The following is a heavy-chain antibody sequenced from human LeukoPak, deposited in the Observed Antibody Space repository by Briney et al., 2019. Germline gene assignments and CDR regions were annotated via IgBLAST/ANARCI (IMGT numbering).Heavy chain of an antibody. V-gene: IGHV3-9*01. CDR2: ISWNSGSI. CDR1: GFTFDDYA. J-gene: IGHJ4*02. CDR3: AKDIRARVHDGSFDY. D-gene: IGHD1-1*01. Sequence: GRSLRLSCAASGFTFDDYAMHWVRQAPGKGLERVSGISWNSGSIGYADSVKGRFTISSDNAKHSLYLQMTSLRAEGTALYYCAKDIRARVHDGSFDYCGQRALVTVSS.